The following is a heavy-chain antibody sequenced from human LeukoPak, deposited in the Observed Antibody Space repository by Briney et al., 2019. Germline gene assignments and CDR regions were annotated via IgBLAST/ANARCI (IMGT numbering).Heavy chain of an antibody. V-gene: IGHV3-74*01. CDR3: ARDRGCSGYDYYYYGMDV. Sequence: GGSLRLSCAASGFTFSSYWMHWVRQARGKGLVWVSRINSDGSSTSYADSVKGRFTISRDNAKNTLYLQMNSLRAEDTAVYYCARDRGCSGYDYYYYGMDVWGKGTTVTVSS. CDR2: INSDGSST. CDR1: GFTFSSYW. D-gene: IGHD5-12*01. J-gene: IGHJ6*04.